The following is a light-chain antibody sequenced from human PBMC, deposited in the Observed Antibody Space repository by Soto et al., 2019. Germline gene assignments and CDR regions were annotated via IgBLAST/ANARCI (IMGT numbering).Light chain of an antibody. V-gene: IGLV2-23*02. CDR2: EVT. CDR1: SSDVGSYNY. J-gene: IGLJ3*02. CDR3: CSYAGSHWV. Sequence: QSVLTQPASVSGSPGQSIAISCTGTSSDVGSYNYVSWYQQYPGKAPKLIISEVTKRPSGVSNRFSGSKSGNTASLTISGLQSEDEADYYCCSYAGSHWVFGGGTKLTVL.